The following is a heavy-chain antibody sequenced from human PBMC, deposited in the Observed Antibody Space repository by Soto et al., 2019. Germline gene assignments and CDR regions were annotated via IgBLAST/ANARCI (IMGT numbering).Heavy chain of an antibody. V-gene: IGHV3-23*01. CDR2: TGDGGT. CDR1: GFTFSSYG. Sequence: EVQLLESGGGLVQPGGSLRLSCTASGFTFSSYGMNWVRQAPGKGLEWVSATGDGGTYYADSVRGRFTISRDDSKNTLFLQMNTLTAEDTAVYYCARGSSGSGVDYWGQGTLVTVSS. J-gene: IGHJ4*02. CDR3: ARGSSGSGVDY. D-gene: IGHD6-19*01.